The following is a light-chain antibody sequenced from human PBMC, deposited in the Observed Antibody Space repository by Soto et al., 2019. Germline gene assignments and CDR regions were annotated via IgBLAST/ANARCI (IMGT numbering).Light chain of an antibody. Sequence: DIQMTQSPFSMSASIGDGLNMXXRASQSIGYYLNWYQQKPGQAPHLLIYAASNLQSGVPSRFSGSGSGTDFTLTITSLQPEDFATYYCQQRYSSRTFGQGTKVDIK. CDR3: QQRYSSRT. CDR2: AAS. J-gene: IGKJ1*01. CDR1: QSIGYY. V-gene: IGKV1-39*01.